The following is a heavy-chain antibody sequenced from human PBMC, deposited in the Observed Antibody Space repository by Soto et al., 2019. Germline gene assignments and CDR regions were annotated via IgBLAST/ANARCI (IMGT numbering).Heavy chain of an antibody. D-gene: IGHD6-19*01. CDR1: GFTFSSYW. J-gene: IGHJ4*02. V-gene: IGHV3-74*01. CDR2: INSDGSRT. CDR3: AKDGEVWQWLVFS. Sequence: GGSLRLSCAASGFTFSSYWMHWVRQAPGKGLVWVSRINSDGSRTTYADSVKGRFTISRDNAKNMLYLQMNSLRAEDTAVYYCAKDGEVWQWLVFSWGQGTLVTVSS.